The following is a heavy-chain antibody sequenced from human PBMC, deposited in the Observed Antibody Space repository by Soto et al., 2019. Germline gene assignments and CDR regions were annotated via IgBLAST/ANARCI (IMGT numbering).Heavy chain of an antibody. J-gene: IGHJ5*02. D-gene: IGHD3-16*02. CDR1: GGSITSANYY. CDR3: ARMGLHLGELSRNWFDP. Sequence: QVQLQESGPGLVKPSQTLSLSCSISGGSITSANYYWTWIRLFPGKGLEWIGYIYSSGTTHYNPSLNSRATISLDTSINQFSLEVKSATAADTAVYYCARMGLHLGELSRNWFDPWGQGSLVTVSS. V-gene: IGHV4-31*03. CDR2: IYSSGTT.